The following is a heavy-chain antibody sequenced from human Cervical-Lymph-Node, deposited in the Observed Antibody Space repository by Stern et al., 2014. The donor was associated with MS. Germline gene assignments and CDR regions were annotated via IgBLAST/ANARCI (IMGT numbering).Heavy chain of an antibody. V-gene: IGHV2-70*04. Sequence: QITLKESGPALVKPTQTLTLTCTFSGFSLITSGTSVSWIRQPPGRDLEWLARIDWNDKTFYNSSQMTRLTISKDTSKNQVVLTMTNVDPVDTATYYCARMMGSGYRHYFDYWGQGTPVTVSS. J-gene: IGHJ4*02. CDR2: IDWNDKT. D-gene: IGHD3-3*01. CDR1: GFSLITSGTS. CDR3: ARMMGSGYRHYFDY.